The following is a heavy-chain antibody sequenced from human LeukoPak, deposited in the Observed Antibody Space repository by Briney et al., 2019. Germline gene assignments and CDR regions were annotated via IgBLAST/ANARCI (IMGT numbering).Heavy chain of an antibody. CDR1: GFTFSSFA. V-gene: IGHV3-30-3*01. J-gene: IGHJ2*01. CDR3: ARDGYNEEDWYFDL. CDR2: ISYDGNNK. Sequence: GGSLRLSCVASGFTFSSFAMSWVRQAPGKGLEWVAVISYDGNNKYYADSVKGRFTISRDNSKKTLYLQMNSLRAEDTAVYYCARDGYNEEDWYFDLWGRGILVTVSS. D-gene: IGHD5-24*01.